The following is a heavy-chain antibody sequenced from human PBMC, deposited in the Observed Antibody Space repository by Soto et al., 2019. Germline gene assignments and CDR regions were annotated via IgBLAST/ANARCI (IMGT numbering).Heavy chain of an antibody. Sequence: PSETLSLTCTVSGGSISSSSYYWGWIRQPPGKGLEWIGSIYYSGSTYYNPSPKSRVTISVDTSKNQFSLKLSSVTAADTAVYYCARHYDILTGYYWAWFDPWGQGTLVTVSS. CDR1: GGSISSSSYY. V-gene: IGHV4-39*01. D-gene: IGHD3-9*01. CDR2: IYYSGST. J-gene: IGHJ5*02. CDR3: ARHYDILTGYYWAWFDP.